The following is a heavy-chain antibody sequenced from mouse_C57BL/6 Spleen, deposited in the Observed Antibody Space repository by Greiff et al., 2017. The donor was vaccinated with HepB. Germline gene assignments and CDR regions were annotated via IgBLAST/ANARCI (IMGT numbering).Heavy chain of an antibody. J-gene: IGHJ3*01. D-gene: IGHD1-1*01. Sequence: VQLQQSGAELVRPGSSVKLSCKASGYTFTSYWMHWVKQRPIQGLEWIGNIDPSDSETHYNQKFKDKATLTVDKSSSTAYMQLSSLTSEDSAVYYGARWGRGSSYDWGQGTLVTVSA. V-gene: IGHV1-52*01. CDR3: ARWGRGSSYD. CDR1: GYTFTSYW. CDR2: IDPSDSET.